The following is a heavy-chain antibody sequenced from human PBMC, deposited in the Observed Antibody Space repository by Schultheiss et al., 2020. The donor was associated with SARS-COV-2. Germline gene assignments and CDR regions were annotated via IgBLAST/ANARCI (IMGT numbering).Heavy chain of an antibody. D-gene: IGHD4-17*01. CDR3: TRLGGDYEGEAYYYYGMDV. J-gene: IGHJ6*02. CDR1: GGTFSSYA. Sequence: SVKVSCKASGGTFSSYAISWVRQAPGQGLEWMGRIIPIFGTANYAQKFQGRVTITADESTSTAYMELSSVRSEDTAVYYCTRLGGDYEGEAYYYYGMDVWGQGTTVTVSS. CDR2: IIPIFGTA. V-gene: IGHV1-69*13.